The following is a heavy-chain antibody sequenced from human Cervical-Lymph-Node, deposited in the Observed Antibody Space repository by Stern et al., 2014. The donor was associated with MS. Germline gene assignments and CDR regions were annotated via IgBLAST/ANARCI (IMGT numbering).Heavy chain of an antibody. CDR1: GYTFTGNA. Sequence: QVQLVQSGSELKKPGASVKVSCKASGYTFTGNAMNWVRQAPGQGLEWMGWINTNTGNPTYAQGFTGRFVFSVDTSVSTAYLQINSLEAEDAAVYYCARSHCSGYNCQPSFDYWGQGTRVTVSS. J-gene: IGHJ4*02. CDR3: ARSHCSGYNCQPSFDY. CDR2: INTNTGNP. D-gene: IGHD2-15*01. V-gene: IGHV7-4-1*02.